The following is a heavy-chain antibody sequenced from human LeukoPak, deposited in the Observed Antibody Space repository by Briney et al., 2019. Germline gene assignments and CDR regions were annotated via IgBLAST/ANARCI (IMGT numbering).Heavy chain of an antibody. V-gene: IGHV3-21*01. D-gene: IGHD6-13*01. CDR3: ARSSWYGSY. Sequence: GGSLRLSCAASGFTFSSYIMSWVRQAPGKGLEWVSSISSSSSYIYYAAAVKGRFTISRHNAKNSLLLQMNSLRAEHTAVYYCARSSWYGSYGGQGTLLTVSS. CDR2: ISSSSSYI. J-gene: IGHJ4*02. CDR1: GFTFSSYI.